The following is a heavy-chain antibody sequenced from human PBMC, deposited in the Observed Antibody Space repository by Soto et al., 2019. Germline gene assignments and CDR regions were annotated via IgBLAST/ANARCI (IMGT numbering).Heavy chain of an antibody. V-gene: IGHV2-5*02. D-gene: IGHD2-2*01. Sequence: QITLKESGPTLVKPTQTLTLTCTFSGFSLSTDGVGVGWIRQPPGKALEWLALIYWDDDQRYSPSLKTRLTITKDTSKNQVVLTMTNMDRVDTATYYCAHAYGGTSWPNDAFDVWGQGTVVTVSS. CDR2: IYWDDDQ. CDR1: GFSLSTDGVG. CDR3: AHAYGGTSWPNDAFDV. J-gene: IGHJ3*01.